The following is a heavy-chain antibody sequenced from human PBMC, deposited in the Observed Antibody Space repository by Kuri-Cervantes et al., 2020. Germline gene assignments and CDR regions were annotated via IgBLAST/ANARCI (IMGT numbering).Heavy chain of an antibody. CDR2: ISSSGSTI. Sequence: GESLKISCAASGFTFSDYYMSWIRQAPGKGLEWVSYISSSGSTIYYADSVKGRFTISRDNAKNSLYLQMNSLRAEDTAVYYCARDGIYSGYDFDAFDIWGQGTMVTVSS. V-gene: IGHV3-11*04. J-gene: IGHJ3*02. D-gene: IGHD5-12*01. CDR1: GFTFSDYY. CDR3: ARDGIYSGYDFDAFDI.